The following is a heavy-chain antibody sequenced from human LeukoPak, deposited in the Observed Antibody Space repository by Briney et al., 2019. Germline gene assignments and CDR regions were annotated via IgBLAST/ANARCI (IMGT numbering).Heavy chain of an antibody. Sequence: SETLSLTCTVSGGSISSGDYYWSWIRQPPGMGLVWIGYIYYSGSTNYNPTLKSRVTISVDTSKNQFSLKLSSVTAADTAVYYCARVLRPHPPWRGYGDHDAFDIWGQGTMVTVSS. CDR3: ARVLRPHPPWRGYGDHDAFDI. D-gene: IGHD5-12*01. CDR1: GGSISSGDYY. J-gene: IGHJ3*02. CDR2: IYYSGST. V-gene: IGHV4-61*08.